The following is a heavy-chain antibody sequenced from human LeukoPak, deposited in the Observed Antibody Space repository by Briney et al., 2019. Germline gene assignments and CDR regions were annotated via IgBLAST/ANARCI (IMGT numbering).Heavy chain of an antibody. CDR1: GFIFDDYG. V-gene: IGHV3-23*01. D-gene: IGHD2-21*02. J-gene: IGHJ4*02. CDR2: ISGSGGST. Sequence: GGPLRLSCAASGFIFDDYGMSWVRQAPGKGLEWVSAISGSGGSTYYADSVKGRFTISRDNSKNTLYLQMNSLRAEDTAVYYCAKSHHVTAIDYWGQGTLVTVSS. CDR3: AKSHHVTAIDY.